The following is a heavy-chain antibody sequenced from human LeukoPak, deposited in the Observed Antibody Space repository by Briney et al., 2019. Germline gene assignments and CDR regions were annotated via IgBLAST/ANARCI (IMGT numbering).Heavy chain of an antibody. D-gene: IGHD2-2*01. CDR1: GFTFSSYG. CDR3: AKDQGYQLPSAECFQH. V-gene: IGHV3-30*18. J-gene: IGHJ1*01. Sequence: PGRSLRLSCAASGFTFSSYGMHWVRQAPGKGLEWVAVISYDGSNKYYADSVRGRFTISRDNSKNTLYLQMNSLRAEDTAVYYCAKDQGYQLPSAECFQHWGQGTPVTVSS. CDR2: ISYDGSNK.